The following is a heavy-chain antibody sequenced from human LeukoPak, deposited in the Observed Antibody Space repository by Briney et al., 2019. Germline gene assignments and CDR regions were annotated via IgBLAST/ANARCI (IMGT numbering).Heavy chain of an antibody. J-gene: IGHJ4*02. CDR3: ARDLSSVYYGSGSYLAY. Sequence: ASVKVSCKASGYTFTSYAMHWVRQAPGQRLEWMGWINAGNGNTKYSQKFQGRVTITRDTSASTAYMELSSLRSEDTAVYYCARDLSSVYYGSGSYLAYWGQGTLVTVSS. D-gene: IGHD3-10*01. V-gene: IGHV1-3*01. CDR2: INAGNGNT. CDR1: GYTFTSYA.